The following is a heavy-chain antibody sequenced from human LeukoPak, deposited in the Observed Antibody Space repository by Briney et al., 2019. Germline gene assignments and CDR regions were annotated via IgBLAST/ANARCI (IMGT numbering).Heavy chain of an antibody. J-gene: IGHJ4*02. D-gene: IGHD3-22*01. CDR2: ISHSGST. CDR1: GGSFSGYY. V-gene: IGHV4-34*01. CDR3: ARASITMIPDY. Sequence: SETLSLTCAVYGGSFSGYYWSWIRQPPGKGLEWIGEISHSGSTNYNPSLKSRVTISVDTSKNQFSLKLSSVTAADTAVYYCARASITMIPDYWGQGTLVTVSS.